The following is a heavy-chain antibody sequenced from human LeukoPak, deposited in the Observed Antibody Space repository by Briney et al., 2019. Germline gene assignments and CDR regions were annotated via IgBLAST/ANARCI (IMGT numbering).Heavy chain of an antibody. V-gene: IGHV4-39*07. CDR1: GGSISSSRYF. CDR2: VFYTGIT. D-gene: IGHD3-3*01. CDR3: ARLARTGLRVRILEWSHQASNWFDP. J-gene: IGHJ5*02. Sequence: SSETLSLTCTVSGGSISSSRYFWGWIRQPPGKGLEWIGSVFYTGITEYNPSLKSRVTISVDTAKNQFSLKVRSVTAADTAVYYRARLARTGLRVRILEWSHQASNWFDPWGQGTLVTVSS.